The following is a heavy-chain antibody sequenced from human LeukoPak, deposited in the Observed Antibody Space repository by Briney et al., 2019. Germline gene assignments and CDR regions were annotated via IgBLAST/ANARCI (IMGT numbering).Heavy chain of an antibody. D-gene: IGHD3-10*01. CDR3: TIWFGTTGGFDP. J-gene: IGHJ5*02. CDR2: INHRGST. CDR1: GGSFSGYY. Sequence: SETLSLTCAVYGGSFSGYYWSWIRDPPGKRREWIGEINHRGSTNYNPSLKSRFTISVDTSKNQFSLKLSSVTAADTAVYYCTIWFGTTGGFDPWGQGTLVTVSS. V-gene: IGHV4-34*01.